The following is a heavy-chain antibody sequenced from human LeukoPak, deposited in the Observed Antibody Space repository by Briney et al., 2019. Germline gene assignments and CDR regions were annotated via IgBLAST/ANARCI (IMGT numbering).Heavy chain of an antibody. V-gene: IGHV3-66*01. CDR3: ARSGEYYYDSSGYYSTNDAFDI. CDR2: IYSGGST. CDR1: EFSVGSNY. J-gene: IGHJ3*02. Sequence: GGSLRLSCAASEFSVGSNYMTWVRQAPGKGLEWVSLIYSGGSTYYADSVKGRFTISRDNSKNTPYLQMNSLRAEDTAVYYCARSGEYYYDSSGYYSTNDAFDIWGQGTMVTVSS. D-gene: IGHD3-22*01.